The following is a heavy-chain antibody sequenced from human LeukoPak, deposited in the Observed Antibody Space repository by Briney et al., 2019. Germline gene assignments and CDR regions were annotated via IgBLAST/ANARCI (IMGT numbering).Heavy chain of an antibody. CDR1: GGSFSGYY. CDR3: ARGLRTYGSGIGYFDY. D-gene: IGHD3-10*01. CDR2: INHSGST. V-gene: IGHV4-34*01. J-gene: IGHJ4*02. Sequence: SETLSLTCAVYGGSFSGYYWSWIRQPLGKGLEWIGEINHSGSTNYNPSLKSRVTISVDTSKNQFSLKLSSVTAADTAVYYCARGLRTYGSGIGYFDYWGQGTLVTVSS.